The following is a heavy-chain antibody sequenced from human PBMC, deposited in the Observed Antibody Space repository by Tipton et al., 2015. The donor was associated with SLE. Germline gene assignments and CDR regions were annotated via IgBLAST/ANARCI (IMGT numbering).Heavy chain of an antibody. V-gene: IGHV3-48*03. CDR2: ISSSGSTI. Sequence: SLRLSCAASGFTFSSYEMNWVRQAPGKGLEWVSYISSSGSTIYYADSVKGRFTISRDNAKNSLYLQMNSLRAEDTAVYYCAGSGIAAAVGHWGQGTLVTVSS. CDR3: AGSGIAAAVGH. CDR1: GFTFSSYE. D-gene: IGHD6-13*01. J-gene: IGHJ4*02.